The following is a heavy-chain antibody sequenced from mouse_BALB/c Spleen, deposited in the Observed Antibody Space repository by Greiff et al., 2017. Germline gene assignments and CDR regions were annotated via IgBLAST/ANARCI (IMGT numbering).Heavy chain of an antibody. V-gene: IGHV2-6-7*01. D-gene: IGHD1-1*01. CDR1: GFSLTGYG. CDR3: ARDKGYYYGSSSPFAY. CDR2: IWGDGST. J-gene: IGHJ3*01. Sequence: QVQLKESGPGLVAPSQSLSITCTVSGFSLTGYGVNWVRQPPGKGLEWLGMIWGDGSTDYNSALKSRLSISKDNSKSQVFLKMNSLQTDDTARYYCARDKGYYYGSSSPFAYGGQGTLVTVSA.